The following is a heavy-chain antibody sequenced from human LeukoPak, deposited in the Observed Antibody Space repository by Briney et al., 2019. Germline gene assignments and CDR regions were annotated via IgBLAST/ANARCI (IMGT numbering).Heavy chain of an antibody. Sequence: GGSLKLSCAASGFTFSGSDMHWVRQASGKGLEWVGRIRSKANTYATAYAASVKGRSTISRDDSKNTAYLQMNSLKTEDTAVYYCARAYYDSSGYYYYGNSWGQGTLVTVSS. V-gene: IGHV3-73*01. CDR3: ARAYYDSSGYYYYGNS. J-gene: IGHJ4*02. D-gene: IGHD3-22*01. CDR1: GFTFSGSD. CDR2: IRSKANTYAT.